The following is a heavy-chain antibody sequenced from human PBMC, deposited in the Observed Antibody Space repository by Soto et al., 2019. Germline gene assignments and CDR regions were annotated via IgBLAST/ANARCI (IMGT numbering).Heavy chain of an antibody. CDR3: ARAHYGDYVYGIDV. V-gene: IGHV4-30-2*01. Sequence: QLQLRESGSGLVKPSQTLSLTCAVSGGSISSGGYSWSWIRQPPGKGLEWIGYTYHSGTTYYNPSLKTRVTISVDRSKNQVSLKLSAVTAADTAVYYCARAHYGDYVYGIDVWGQGTTGSVSS. J-gene: IGHJ6*02. D-gene: IGHD4-17*01. CDR2: TYHSGTT. CDR1: GGSISSGGYS.